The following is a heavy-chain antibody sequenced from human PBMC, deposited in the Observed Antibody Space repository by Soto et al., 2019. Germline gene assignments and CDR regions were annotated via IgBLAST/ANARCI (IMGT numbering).Heavy chain of an antibody. D-gene: IGHD3-16*02. CDR3: PREGLGITFGRVIVNAGAFDI. CDR2: IIPIFGTA. Sequence: SVKVACKASGGTFSSYAIXWVRHSPGQGLEWLGGIIPIFGTANYAQKFQGRVTITADESTSTAYMEMSSLRSEDTAVYYCPREGLGITFGRVIVNAGAFDIWGQGTMVTVSS. J-gene: IGHJ3*02. CDR1: GGTFSSYA. V-gene: IGHV1-69*13.